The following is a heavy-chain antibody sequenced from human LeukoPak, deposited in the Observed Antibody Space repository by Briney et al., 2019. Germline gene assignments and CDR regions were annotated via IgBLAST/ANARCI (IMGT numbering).Heavy chain of an antibody. CDR3: ARDYSNYVWWFDP. D-gene: IGHD4-11*01. V-gene: IGHV4-34*01. Sequence: PSETLSLTCAVYGGSFSGYYWSWIRQPPGKGLEWIGEINHSGSTNYNPSLKSRVTISVDTSKNQFSLKLSSVTAADTAVYYCARDYSNYVWWFDPWGQGTLVTVSS. CDR1: GGSFSGYY. J-gene: IGHJ5*02. CDR2: INHSGST.